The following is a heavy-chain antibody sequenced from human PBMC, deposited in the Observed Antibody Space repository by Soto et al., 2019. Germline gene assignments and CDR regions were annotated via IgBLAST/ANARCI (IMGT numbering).Heavy chain of an antibody. CDR1: GFTFGDYA. CDR3: TRLRPGYSSGWDSMDV. Sequence: GGSLRLSCTASGFTFGDYAMSWFRQAPGKGLEWVGFIRSKAYGGTTEYAASVKGRFTISRDDSKSIAYLQMNSLKTEDTAVYYCTRLRPGYSSGWDSMDVWGQGTTVTVSS. J-gene: IGHJ6*02. D-gene: IGHD6-19*01. CDR2: IRSKAYGGTT. V-gene: IGHV3-49*03.